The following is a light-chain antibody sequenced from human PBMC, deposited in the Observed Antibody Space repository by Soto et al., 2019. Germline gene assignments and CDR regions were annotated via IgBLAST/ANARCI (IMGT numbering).Light chain of an antibody. CDR1: QTVTNDY. J-gene: IGKJ5*01. CDR3: QQYGFSPIS. CDR2: DAS. Sequence: EVLLTQSPVTLSLSPGERVTLSCRASQTVTNDYLAWYQQKDGQAPRLLIYDASTRATGVPDRFSGSGYGPEYNLTITRLETEDFAVYSCQQYGFSPISFGQGTRLEI. V-gene: IGKV3-20*01.